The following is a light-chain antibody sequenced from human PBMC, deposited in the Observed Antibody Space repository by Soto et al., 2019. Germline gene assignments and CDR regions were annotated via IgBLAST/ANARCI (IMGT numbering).Light chain of an antibody. V-gene: IGLV2-23*01. CDR3: CSFAAGSTPYV. CDR2: EGS. Sequence: VLTQPASVSGSPGQSITISCTGTSSDVGNYNLVSWYQHHPGKAPKLMIYEGSKRPSGVSNRFSGSKSGNTASLTISGLQAEDGADYYCCSFAAGSTPYVFGTGTKVTVL. J-gene: IGLJ1*01. CDR1: SSDVGNYNL.